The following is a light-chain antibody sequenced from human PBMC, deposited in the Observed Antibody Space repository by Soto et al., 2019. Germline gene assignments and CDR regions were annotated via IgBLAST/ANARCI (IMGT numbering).Light chain of an antibody. Sequence: QSALTQPPSASGSPGQSVTISCTGTSSTVGDYNYVSWYQHHPDKAPKLVIYEVNKRPSGVPDRFSGSKSGNTASLTVSGLQAEDEADYYCQSYDSGLNGYVFGPGTKLTVL. V-gene: IGLV2-8*01. CDR1: SSTVGDYNY. CDR2: EVN. CDR3: QSYDSGLNGYV. J-gene: IGLJ1*01.